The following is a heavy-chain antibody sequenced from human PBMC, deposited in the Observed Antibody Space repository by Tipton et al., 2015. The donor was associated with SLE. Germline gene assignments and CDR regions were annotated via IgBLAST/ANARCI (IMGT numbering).Heavy chain of an antibody. V-gene: IGHV3-30*04. D-gene: IGHD6-13*01. CDR3: ARSSSWEAFDI. Sequence: SLRLSCAASGFTFSSYAMHWVRQAPGKGLEWVAVISYDGSNKYYADSVKGRFTISRDNSKNTLYLQMNSLRAEDTAVYYCARSSSWEAFDIWGQGTMVTVS. CDR2: ISYDGSNK. J-gene: IGHJ3*02. CDR1: GFTFSSYA.